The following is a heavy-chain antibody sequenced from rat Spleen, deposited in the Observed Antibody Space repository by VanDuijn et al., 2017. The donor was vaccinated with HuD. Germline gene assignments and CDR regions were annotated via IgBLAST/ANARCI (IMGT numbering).Heavy chain of an antibody. CDR3: ARGRDWFAY. CDR1: GFPFSDYY. Sequence: EVQLVESDGGLVQPGRSLKHSCDDSGFPFSDYYMAWVSQAPTRGLEWVATISDDGRRTYYRDSVKGRFTISRDNAKSTLYLQMDSLRSEDTDTYYCARGRDWFAYWGQGTLVTVSS. V-gene: IGHV5-29*01. J-gene: IGHJ3*01. CDR2: ISDDGRRT. D-gene: IGHD1-4*01.